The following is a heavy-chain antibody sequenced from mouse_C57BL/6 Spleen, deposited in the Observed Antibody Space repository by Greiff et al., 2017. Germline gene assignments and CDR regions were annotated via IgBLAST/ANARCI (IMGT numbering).Heavy chain of an antibody. D-gene: IGHD1-1*01. Sequence: EVQLQQSGPELVKPGDSVKISCKASGYSFTGYFMNWVMQSHGKSLEWIGRINPYNGDTFYNQKFKGKATLTVDKSSSTAHMELRSLTSEDSAVYYCARRRDGSSFLYFDYWGQGTTLTVSS. V-gene: IGHV1-20*01. CDR1: GYSFTGYF. J-gene: IGHJ2*01. CDR3: ARRRDGSSFLYFDY. CDR2: INPYNGDT.